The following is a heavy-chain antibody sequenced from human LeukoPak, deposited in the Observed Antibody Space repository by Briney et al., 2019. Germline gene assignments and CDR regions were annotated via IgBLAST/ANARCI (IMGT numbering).Heavy chain of an antibody. CDR3: ARDLEVRRVIIHWFDP. Sequence: SETLSLTCTVSGGSISSSSYYWGWIRQPPGKGLEWIGSIYYSGSTYYNPSLKSRVTISVDTSKNQFSLKLSSVTAADTAVYYCARDLEVRRVIIHWFDPWGQGTLVTVSS. J-gene: IGHJ5*02. CDR1: GGSISSSSYY. D-gene: IGHD3-10*01. V-gene: IGHV4-39*07. CDR2: IYYSGST.